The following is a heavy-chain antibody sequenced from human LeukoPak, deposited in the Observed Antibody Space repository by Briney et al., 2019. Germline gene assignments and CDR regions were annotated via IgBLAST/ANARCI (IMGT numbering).Heavy chain of an antibody. V-gene: IGHV3-30*18. Sequence: GGSLRLSCAASGFTFSSYGMHWVRQAPGKGLEWVAVISFDGSNKYYADSVKGRFTISRDNSKNTLYLQMNSLRAEDTAVYYCAKEGDYYASGTGYFDYWGQGTLVTVSS. CDR3: AKEGDYYASGTGYFDY. D-gene: IGHD3-10*01. CDR1: GFTFSSYG. J-gene: IGHJ4*02. CDR2: ISFDGSNK.